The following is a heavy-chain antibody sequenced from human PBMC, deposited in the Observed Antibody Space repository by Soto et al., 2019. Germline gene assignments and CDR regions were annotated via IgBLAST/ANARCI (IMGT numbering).Heavy chain of an antibody. CDR3: AREKDSEKYLPVGWFDP. D-gene: IGHD1-26*01. CDR2: TYYRSKRYN. J-gene: IGHJ5*02. CDR1: RHSVSGNSAP. V-gene: IGHV6-1*01. Sequence: SQDPSLTCAMSRHSVSGNSAPWTWIGPSPSRVLEWLGRTYYRSKRYNGYDVSVKSRITINPDTSRNQVSLHLNSVTPDDTAVYYCAREKDSEKYLPVGWFDPWGQGTQVTVSS.